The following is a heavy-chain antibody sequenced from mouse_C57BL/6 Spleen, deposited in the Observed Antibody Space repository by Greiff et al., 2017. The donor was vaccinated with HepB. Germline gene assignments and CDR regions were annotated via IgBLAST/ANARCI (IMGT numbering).Heavy chain of an antibody. CDR2: IHPNSGST. CDR1: GYTFTSYW. Sequence: QVQLQQPGAELVKPGASVKLSCKASGYTFTSYWMHWVKQRPGQGLEWIGMIHPNSGSTNYNEKFKSKATLTVDKSSSTAYMQLSSLTSEDSAVYYCARAYYYGSSYVWYFDVWGTGTTVTVSS. CDR3: ARAYYYGSSYVWYFDV. V-gene: IGHV1-64*01. J-gene: IGHJ1*03. D-gene: IGHD1-1*01.